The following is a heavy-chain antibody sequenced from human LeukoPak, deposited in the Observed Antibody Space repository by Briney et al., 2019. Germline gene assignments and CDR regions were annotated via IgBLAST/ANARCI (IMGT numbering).Heavy chain of an antibody. CDR1: GFTVSSNY. V-gene: IGHV3-23*01. J-gene: IGHJ5*02. Sequence: PGGSLRLSCAASGFTVSSNYMSWVRQAPGKGLERVSAISGSGGSTYYADSVKGRFTISRDNSKNTLYLQMNSLRAEDTAVYYCAKDDTSYYYGPNWFDPWGQGTLVTVSS. CDR2: ISGSGGST. D-gene: IGHD3-10*01. CDR3: AKDDTSYYYGPNWFDP.